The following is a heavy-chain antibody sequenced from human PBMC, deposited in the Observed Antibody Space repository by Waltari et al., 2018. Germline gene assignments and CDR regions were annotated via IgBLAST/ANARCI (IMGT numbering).Heavy chain of an antibody. CDR3: ARVQWLLLRAFDY. J-gene: IGHJ4*02. Sequence: QLQLQESGPGLVKPSETLSLTCTVSGGSLSSSSYYWGWIRQPPGKGLEWIGSIYYSGSTYYNPSLKSRVTISVDTSKNQFSLKLSSVTTADTAVYYCARVQWLLLRAFDYWGQGTLVTVSS. CDR1: GGSLSSSSYY. V-gene: IGHV4-39*07. CDR2: IYYSGST. D-gene: IGHD3-22*01.